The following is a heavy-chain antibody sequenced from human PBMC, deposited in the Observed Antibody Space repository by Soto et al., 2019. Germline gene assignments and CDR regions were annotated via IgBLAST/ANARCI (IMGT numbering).Heavy chain of an antibody. CDR2: ISSTSTI. D-gene: IGHD1-20*01. CDR3: ARDHNWNDVDY. Sequence: EVQLVESGGGLVQPGGSLRLSCAASGFTFSYYGMNWVRQAPGKGLEWVSYISSTSTIYYADSVKGRFTISRDNAKNSLYLQMNSLRDEDTAVYYCARDHNWNDVDYWGQGTLVTVSS. CDR1: GFTFSYYG. J-gene: IGHJ4*02. V-gene: IGHV3-48*02.